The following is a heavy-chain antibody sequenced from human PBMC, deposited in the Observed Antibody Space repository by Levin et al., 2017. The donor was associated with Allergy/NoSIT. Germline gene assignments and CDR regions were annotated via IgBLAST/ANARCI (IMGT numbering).Heavy chain of an antibody. CDR3: AKDHGYSSGWSYYFDY. D-gene: IGHD6-19*01. CDR1: GFTFSSYG. Sequence: GESLKISCSASGFTFSSYGMHWVRQAPGKGLEWVAVISYDGSNKYYADSVKGRFTISRDNSKNTLYLQMNSLRAEDTAVYYCAKDHGYSSGWSYYFDYWGQGTLVTVSS. J-gene: IGHJ4*02. V-gene: IGHV3-30*18. CDR2: ISYDGSNK.